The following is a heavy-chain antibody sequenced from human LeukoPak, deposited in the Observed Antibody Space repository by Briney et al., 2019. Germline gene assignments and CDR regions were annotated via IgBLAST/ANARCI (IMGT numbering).Heavy chain of an antibody. CDR2: INHSGST. V-gene: IGHV4-34*01. CDR1: GGSFSGYY. Sequence: SETLSLTCAVYGGSFSGYYWSWIRQPPGKGLEWIGEINHSGSTNYNPSLKSRVTISVDTSKNQFSLKLSSVTAADTAVYYCAGDIVVVPAAIWTTDYGMDVWGQGTTVTVSS. D-gene: IGHD2-2*01. CDR3: AGDIVVVPAAIWTTDYGMDV. J-gene: IGHJ6*02.